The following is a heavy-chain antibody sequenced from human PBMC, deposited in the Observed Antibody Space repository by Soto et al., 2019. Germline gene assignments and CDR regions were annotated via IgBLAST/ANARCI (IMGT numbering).Heavy chain of an antibody. J-gene: IGHJ4*02. CDR1: GYTFTSYG. V-gene: IGHV1-18*01. CDR2: ISAYNGNT. D-gene: IGHD2-8*01. Sequence: QVQLVQSGAEVKKPGASVKVSCKASGYTFTSYGISWVRQAPGQGLEWMGWISAYNGNTNYAQKLQGRVTMTTDTSTSTAYMELRSLRSDDTAVYHCARDRPDVLMVYAIPVDYWGQGTLVTVSS. CDR3: ARDRPDVLMVYAIPVDY.